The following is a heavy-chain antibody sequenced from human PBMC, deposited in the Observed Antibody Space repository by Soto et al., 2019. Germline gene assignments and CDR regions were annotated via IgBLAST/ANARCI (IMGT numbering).Heavy chain of an antibody. J-gene: IGHJ4*02. CDR3: ASGHDAYKVRY. Sequence: QVQLQESGPGLVKLSQTLSLTCTVSGGSISSGGTGSYWTWIRQLPGKGLEWIGYIYYTGNTYYNPALKRRPTLSIDTSENLFSLKLTSVTAADPAVYFCASGHDAYKVRYSGQGTLVTVSS. V-gene: IGHV4-31*03. D-gene: IGHD1-1*01. CDR2: IYYTGNT. CDR1: GGSISSGGTGSY.